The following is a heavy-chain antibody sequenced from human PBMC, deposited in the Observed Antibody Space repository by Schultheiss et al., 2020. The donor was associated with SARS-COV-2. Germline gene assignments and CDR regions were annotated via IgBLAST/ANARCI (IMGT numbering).Heavy chain of an antibody. Sequence: GSLRLSCAASGFTFSSYSMNWVRQAPGKGLEWIGEIDHSGSTYYNPSLKGRVTISEDTSKAQISLNLTSITAADTAVYYCARRQFYYYGMDVWGQGTTVTVSS. CDR3: ARRQFYYYGMDV. CDR2: IDHSGST. CDR1: GFTFSSYS. J-gene: IGHJ6*02. V-gene: IGHV4-34*01.